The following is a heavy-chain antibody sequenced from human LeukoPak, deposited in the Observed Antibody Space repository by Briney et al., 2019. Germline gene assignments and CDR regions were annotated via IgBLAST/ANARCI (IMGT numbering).Heavy chain of an antibody. CDR3: ARIKWRRMVIFDL. D-gene: IGHD2-8*01. J-gene: IGHJ2*01. V-gene: IGHV5-51*01. CDR1: GYSFNSYW. Sequence: GESLKISCKGSGYSFNSYWIGWVRQMPGKGLEWMGNIYPGDSDTRYSPSFQGQVTISADKSISTAYLQWNSLKASDNAIYYCARIKWRRMVIFDLWGRGTRVIVSS. CDR2: IYPGDSDT.